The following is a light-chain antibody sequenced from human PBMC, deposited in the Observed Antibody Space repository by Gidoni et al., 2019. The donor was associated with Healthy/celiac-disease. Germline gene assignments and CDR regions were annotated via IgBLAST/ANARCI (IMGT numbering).Light chain of an antibody. CDR1: QSIISY. Sequence: DIQMTQSPSSLSASGGDRVTITCRASQSIISYLNWYQQKPGKAPKLLIYAASNLQSGVPSRFSGSGSWTDFTLTISSLQTEDFATYYCQQSYSTLITFGQGTRLEIK. V-gene: IGKV1-39*01. CDR3: QQSYSTLIT. CDR2: AAS. J-gene: IGKJ5*01.